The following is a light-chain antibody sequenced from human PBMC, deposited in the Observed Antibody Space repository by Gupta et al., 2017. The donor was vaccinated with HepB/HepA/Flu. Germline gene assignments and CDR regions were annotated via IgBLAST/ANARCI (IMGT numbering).Light chain of an antibody. CDR2: YGS. J-gene: IGKJ2*01. CDR1: QRLVASNGANY. Sequence: IVMTQSALSLPVTPGEPASISCTSSQRLVASNGANYLDWYLQRPGQSPRRLIYYGSNRASGVPDRFSGSGSGTDFTLKISRVEAKDVGVYYCMQAVQSPYTFGQGTKLEIK. CDR3: MQAVQSPYT. V-gene: IGKV2-28*01.